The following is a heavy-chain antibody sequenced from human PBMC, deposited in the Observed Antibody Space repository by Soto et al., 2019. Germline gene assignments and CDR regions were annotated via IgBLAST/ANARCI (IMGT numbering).Heavy chain of an antibody. CDR1: GFTFSSYA. CDR2: LSGSGGST. CDR3: AKDLTPIAAAENY. D-gene: IGHD6-13*01. J-gene: IGHJ4*02. Sequence: GGSLRLSCVASGFTFSSYAMSWVRQAPGKGLEWVSALSGSGGSTYYADSVKGRFTISRDNSKNTLYLQMNSPRAEDTAVYYCAKDLTPIAAAENYWGQGTLVTVSS. V-gene: IGHV3-23*01.